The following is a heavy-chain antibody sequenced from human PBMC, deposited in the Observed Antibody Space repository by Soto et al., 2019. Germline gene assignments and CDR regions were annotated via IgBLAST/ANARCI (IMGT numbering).Heavy chain of an antibody. D-gene: IGHD1-26*01. Sequence: QVQLQQSGPGLVKPSQTLSVPCGISGDSGSSNSAAWNWLRQSPSRGLEWLGRTYYRSKWYNDFAVSVESRITIKPDTAKNHFSLQLNFVTPEDTAVYFCARGEQYSGRIFDYWGQGTLVTVSA. J-gene: IGHJ4*02. CDR1: GDSGSSNSAA. V-gene: IGHV6-1*01. CDR3: ARGEQYSGRIFDY. CDR2: TYYRSKWYN.